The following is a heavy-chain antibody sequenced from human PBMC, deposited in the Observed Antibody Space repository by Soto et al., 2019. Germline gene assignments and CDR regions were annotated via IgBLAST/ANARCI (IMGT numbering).Heavy chain of an antibody. D-gene: IGHD5-12*01. Sequence: PGVSLRLSCGASEGNFSSYGMHWVRKAPGKGLEWVAVIWYDGSNKYYADSVKGRFTISRDNSKNTLYLQMNSLRAEDTAVYYCARAFGYSGYDPFDYWGQGTLVT. J-gene: IGHJ4*02. CDR1: EGNFSSYG. CDR3: ARAFGYSGYDPFDY. V-gene: IGHV3-33*01. CDR2: IWYDGSNK.